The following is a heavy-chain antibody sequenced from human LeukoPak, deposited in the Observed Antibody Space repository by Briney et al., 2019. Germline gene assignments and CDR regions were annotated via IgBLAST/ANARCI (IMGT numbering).Heavy chain of an antibody. CDR2: INPNSGGT. CDR3: ERDIFNQLIFSSAFDI. D-gene: IGHD2-2*01. CDR1: GYTFTGHY. J-gene: IGHJ3*02. V-gene: IGHV1-2*02. Sequence: ASVKVSFKSAGYTFTGHYMHLERQAPGQGLELMGWINPNSGGTNYAQKFHGRVTMTRDTSISTAYMELSRLRSDDTGVYYCERDIFNQLIFSSAFDIWGQGTMVTVSS.